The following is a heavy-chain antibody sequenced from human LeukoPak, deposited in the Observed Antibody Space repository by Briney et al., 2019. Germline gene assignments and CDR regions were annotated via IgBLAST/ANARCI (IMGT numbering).Heavy chain of an antibody. CDR1: GGSISSYY. CDR2: IYYSGST. J-gene: IGHJ4*02. D-gene: IGHD6-19*01. CDR3: ARAGSAVAGRVDY. V-gene: IGHV4-59*01. Sequence: SETLSLTCTVSGGSISSYYWSWIRQPPEKGLEWIGYIYYSGSTNYNPSLKSRVTISVDTSKNQFSLKLSSVTAADTAVYYCARAGSAVAGRVDYWGQGTLVTVSS.